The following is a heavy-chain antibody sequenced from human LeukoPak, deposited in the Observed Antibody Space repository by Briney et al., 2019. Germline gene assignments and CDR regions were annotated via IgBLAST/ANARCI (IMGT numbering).Heavy chain of an antibody. CDR3: ARVAMTPHDAFDI. Sequence: GASVTVSCTASGYTFTIYYMHGVRQAPGQGLEWMGIINPSGGSTSYAQKFQGRVTMTRDTSTSTVYMELRSLRSDDTAVYYCARVAMTPHDAFDIWGQGTMVTVST. V-gene: IGHV1-46*01. D-gene: IGHD2-2*01. J-gene: IGHJ3*02. CDR1: GYTFTIYY. CDR2: INPSGGST.